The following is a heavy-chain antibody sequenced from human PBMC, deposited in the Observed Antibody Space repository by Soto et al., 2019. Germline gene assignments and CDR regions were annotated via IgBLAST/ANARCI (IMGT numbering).Heavy chain of an antibody. CDR1: GYTFTSYD. J-gene: IGHJ6*03. V-gene: IGHV1-8*01. D-gene: IGHD4-17*01. Sequence: QVQLVQSGAEVKKPGASVKVSCKASGYTFTSYDINWVRQAPGQGLEWMGLINPNSGNTGYAQKFKGRDTMTRNACISTAYVELSSLRSEDTAVYYCARGAYGDYGSYRDYIDGWGKGTTVTVSS. CDR3: ARGAYGDYGSYRDYIDG. CDR2: INPNSGNT.